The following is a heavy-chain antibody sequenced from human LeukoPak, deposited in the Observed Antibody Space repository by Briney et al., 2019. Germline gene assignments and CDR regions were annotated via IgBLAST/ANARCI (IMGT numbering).Heavy chain of an antibody. V-gene: IGHV4-39*01. Sequence: SETLSLTCTVSGGSISSSSYYWGWIRQPPGNGLEWIGSIYYSGSTYYTHSLKRRLTLSADTSKTQFSLKLSSVTAADTAVYYCVGIPGRGWYESYYFDYWGQGTLVTVSS. J-gene: IGHJ4*02. CDR3: VGIPGRGWYESYYFDY. CDR2: IYYSGST. D-gene: IGHD6-19*01. CDR1: GGSISSSSYY.